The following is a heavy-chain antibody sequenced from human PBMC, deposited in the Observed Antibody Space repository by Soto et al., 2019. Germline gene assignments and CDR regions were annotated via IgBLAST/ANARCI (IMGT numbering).Heavy chain of an antibody. D-gene: IGHD2-21*01. CDR1: GAALNSGNYY. CDR2: IYVTGAV. Sequence: SETLSLTCSVSGAALNSGNYYWSWIRQVPGKGLEWIGHIYVTGAVDYNPSLRDRITISQDTSERQFSLNLRLVTAADTAVYYCARLRIATNNYKWFDPWGKGPLVTVSS. CDR3: ARLRIATNNYKWFDP. V-gene: IGHV4-31*03. J-gene: IGHJ5*02.